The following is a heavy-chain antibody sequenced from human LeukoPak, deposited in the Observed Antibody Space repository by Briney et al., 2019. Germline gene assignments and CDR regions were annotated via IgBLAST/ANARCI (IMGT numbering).Heavy chain of an antibody. CDR1: GFSFSDYS. J-gene: IGHJ4*02. D-gene: IGHD3-22*01. Sequence: PGGSLRLSCAASGFSFSDYSINWVRQAPGKGLEWVSSISSSSSYIYYADSVKGRFTISRDNAKRSLSLQMDSLRAEDTAVYYCVRGYYDTNTYYQPSTFDHWGQGTLVTVSS. V-gene: IGHV3-21*01. CDR3: VRGYYDTNTYYQPSTFDH. CDR2: ISSSSSYI.